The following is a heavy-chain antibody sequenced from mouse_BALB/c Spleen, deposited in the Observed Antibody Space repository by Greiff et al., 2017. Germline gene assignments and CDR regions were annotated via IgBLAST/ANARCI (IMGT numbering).Heavy chain of an antibody. D-gene: IGHD4-1*01. CDR2: IYPGNSDT. CDR3: ARTPNWDGIDY. J-gene: IGHJ2*01. CDR1: GYTFTSYW. V-gene: IGHV1-5*01. Sequence: DVQLQESGTVLARPGASVKMSCKASGYTFTSYWMHWVKQRPGQGLEWIGAIYPGNSDTSYNQKFKGKAKLTAVTSTSTAYMELSSLTNEDSAVYYCARTPNWDGIDYWGQGTALTVSS.